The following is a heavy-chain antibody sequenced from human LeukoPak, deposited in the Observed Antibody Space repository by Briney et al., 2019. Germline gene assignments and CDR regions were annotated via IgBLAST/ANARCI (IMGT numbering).Heavy chain of an antibody. V-gene: IGHV3-23*01. CDR3: AKNGGSQCYSHLDS. Sequence: GGSLRLSCAASGFTFSSYAMSWVRQAPGKGLEWVSGTSGSGGSTYYAGSVKGRFTISRDNSKNTLYLQMNSLRVEDAAVYYCAKNGGSQCYSHLDSWGQGTLVTVSS. CDR1: GFTFSSYA. J-gene: IGHJ4*02. D-gene: IGHD2-15*01. CDR2: TSGSGGST.